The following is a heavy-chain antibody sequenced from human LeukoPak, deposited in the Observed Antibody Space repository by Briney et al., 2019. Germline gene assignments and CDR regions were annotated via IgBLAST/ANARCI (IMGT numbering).Heavy chain of an antibody. D-gene: IGHD1-26*01. J-gene: IGHJ6*02. CDR3: ARGGSYGPEDYYYYGMDV. CDR1: GFTFSSYS. V-gene: IGHV3-21*01. Sequence: GGSLRLSCAASGFTFSSYSMNWVRQAPGKGLEWVSSISSSSSYIYYADSVEGRFTISRDNAKNSLYLQMNSLRAEDTAVYYCARGGSYGPEDYYYYGMDVWGQGTTVTVSS. CDR2: ISSSSSYI.